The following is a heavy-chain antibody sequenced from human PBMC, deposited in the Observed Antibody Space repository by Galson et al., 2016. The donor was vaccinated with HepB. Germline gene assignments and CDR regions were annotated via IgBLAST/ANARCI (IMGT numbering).Heavy chain of an antibody. CDR1: GGSFSGYY. D-gene: IGHD1-1*01. CDR2: IDHRGGT. V-gene: IGHV4-34*01. CDR3: ARGRQVDEYDKLDWFDP. J-gene: IGHJ5*02. Sequence: SETLSLTCVVYGGSFSGYYWSWIRQSPGKGLEWIGKIDHRGGTTYNPSLKSRVSISLDTSKNQLSLKLSSVTAADTAVYYCARGRQVDEYDKLDWFDPWGQGTLVTVSS.